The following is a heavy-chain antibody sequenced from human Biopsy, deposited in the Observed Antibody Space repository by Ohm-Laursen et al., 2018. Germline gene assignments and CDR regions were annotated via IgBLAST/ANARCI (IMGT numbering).Heavy chain of an antibody. D-gene: IGHD1-26*01. Sequence: SLRLSCAASGFTFSVYAMHWVRQAPGKGLEWVAIIWYDGSSEYYADSVKGRFTISRDNSKNTVYLQMNSLGVEEKAVYYCARGPIVGSKADGMDVWGQGTTVTVSS. CDR2: IWYDGSSE. J-gene: IGHJ6*02. CDR1: GFTFSVYA. CDR3: ARGPIVGSKADGMDV. V-gene: IGHV3-33*01.